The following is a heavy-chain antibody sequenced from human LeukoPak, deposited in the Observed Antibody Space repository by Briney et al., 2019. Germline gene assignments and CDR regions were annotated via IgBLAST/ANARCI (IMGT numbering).Heavy chain of an antibody. V-gene: IGHV1-69*13. CDR3: ARAGALAAMAKFGYYFDY. Sequence: SVKASCKASEGTFSSYAISWVRQAPGQGLEWMGGIIPIFGTANYAQKFQGRVTITADESTSTAYMELSSLRSEDTAVYYCARAGALAAMAKFGYYFDYWGQGTLVTVSS. CDR2: IIPIFGTA. D-gene: IGHD5-18*01. CDR1: EGTFSSYA. J-gene: IGHJ4*02.